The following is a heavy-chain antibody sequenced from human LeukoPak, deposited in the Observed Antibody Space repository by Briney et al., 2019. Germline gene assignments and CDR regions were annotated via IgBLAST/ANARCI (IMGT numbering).Heavy chain of an antibody. D-gene: IGHD2-2*02. CDR1: GYIFTGYY. J-gene: IGHJ4*02. CDR2: INPNSGGT. CDR3: AAILTDGIVVVPAAIQSDY. V-gene: IGHV1-2*02. Sequence: ASVKVSCKASGYIFTGYYMHWVRQAPGQGLEWMGWINPNSGGTNYAQKFQGGVTMTRDTSISTAYMELSRLRSDDTAVYYCAAILTDGIVVVPAAIQSDYWGQGTLVTVSS.